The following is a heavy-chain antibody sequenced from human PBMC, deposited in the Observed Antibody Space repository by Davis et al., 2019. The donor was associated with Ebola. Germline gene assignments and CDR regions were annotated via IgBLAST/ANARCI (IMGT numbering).Heavy chain of an antibody. Sequence: AASVTVSCKASRYPFTGYYIHWVRQAPGQGLEWMGRINPNSGGTNYAQQFQGRVTMTTDTSITTAYMELSRLRPDDTAVYYCLAVPDYWGQGTLVTVSS. CDR3: LAVPDY. CDR2: INPNSGGT. J-gene: IGHJ4*02. V-gene: IGHV1-2*06. CDR1: RYPFTGYY. D-gene: IGHD6-19*01.